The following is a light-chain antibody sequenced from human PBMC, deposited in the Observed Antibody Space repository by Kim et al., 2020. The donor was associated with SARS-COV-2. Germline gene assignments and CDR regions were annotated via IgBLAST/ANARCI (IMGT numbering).Light chain of an antibody. V-gene: IGLV2-14*04. Sequence: GQSITISCTGTSSDVGAYNYVSWYQQHPGKAPKLMIFDVNKRPSGPSNRFSGSKSGNTASLTISGLQAEDEADYYCISYASTRSYVFGTGTKVTVL. CDR3: ISYASTRSYV. CDR2: DVN. CDR1: SSDVGAYNY. J-gene: IGLJ1*01.